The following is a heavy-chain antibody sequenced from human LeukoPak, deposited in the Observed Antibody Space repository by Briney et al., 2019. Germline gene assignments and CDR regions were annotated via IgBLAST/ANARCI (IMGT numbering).Heavy chain of an antibody. J-gene: IGHJ3*02. CDR2: INHSGST. CDR1: GGSFSGYY. D-gene: IGHD6-6*01. CDR3: ASFVLSDAFDI. V-gene: IGHV4-34*01. Sequence: SETLSLTCAVYGGSFSGYYWSWIRQSPGKGLEWIGEINHSGSTNYNPSLKSRVTISVDTSKNQFSLKLSSVTAADTAVYYCASFVLSDAFDIWGQGTMVTVSS.